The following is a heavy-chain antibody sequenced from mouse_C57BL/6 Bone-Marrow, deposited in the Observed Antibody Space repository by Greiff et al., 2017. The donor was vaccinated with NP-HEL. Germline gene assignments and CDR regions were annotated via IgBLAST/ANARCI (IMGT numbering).Heavy chain of an antibody. V-gene: IGHV3-6*01. Sequence: DVQLVESGPGLVKPSQSLSLTCSVTGYSITSGYYWNWIRQFPGNKLEWMGYISYDGSNNYNPSLKNRISITRDTSKNQFFLKLNSVTTEDTATYYCARGTVVATDYAMDYWGQGTSVTVSS. J-gene: IGHJ4*01. CDR1: GYSITSGYY. CDR2: ISYDGSN. CDR3: ARGTVVATDYAMDY. D-gene: IGHD1-1*01.